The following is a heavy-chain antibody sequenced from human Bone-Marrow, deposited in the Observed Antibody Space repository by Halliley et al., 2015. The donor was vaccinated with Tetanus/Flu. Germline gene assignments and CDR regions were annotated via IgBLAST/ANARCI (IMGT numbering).Heavy chain of an antibody. Sequence: SLRLSCAASGFGFSTQTMNWVRQAPGKGLEWVSSIVGSSTYKNYADSVKGRFTISRDNAKNSLYLQMNSLRVEDTAVYYCARDPAEGDYWGQGTLVTVSS. CDR3: ARDPAEGDY. CDR2: IVGSSTYK. CDR1: GFGFSTQT. D-gene: IGHD2-2*01. V-gene: IGHV3-21*01. J-gene: IGHJ4*02.